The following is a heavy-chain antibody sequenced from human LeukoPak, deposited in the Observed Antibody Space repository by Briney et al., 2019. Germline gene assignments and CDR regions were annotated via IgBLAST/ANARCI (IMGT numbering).Heavy chain of an antibody. CDR1: GFTFSSYG. V-gene: IGHV3-23*01. CDR3: AVQGGYCSSTSCSPADY. D-gene: IGHD2-2*01. CDR2: ISGSGGST. Sequence: PGWSLRLSCAASGFTFSSYGMSWVRQAPGKGLEWVSAISGSGGSTYHADSVRGRFTISRDNSKNTLYLQMNSLGAEDTAVYYCAVQGGYCSSTSCSPADYWGQGTLVSVSS. J-gene: IGHJ4*02.